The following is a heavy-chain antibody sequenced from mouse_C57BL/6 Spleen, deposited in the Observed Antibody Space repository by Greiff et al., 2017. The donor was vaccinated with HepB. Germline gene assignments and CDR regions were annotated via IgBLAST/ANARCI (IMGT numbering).Heavy chain of an antibody. Sequence: EVKLMESGPGLVKPSQSLSLTCSVTGYSITSGYYWNWIRQFPGNKLEWMGYISYDGSNNYNPSLKNRISITRDTSKNQFFLKLNSVTTEDTATYYCARDPSIYYDYDDWFAYWGQGTLVTVSA. D-gene: IGHD2-4*01. CDR2: ISYDGSN. CDR1: GYSITSGYY. J-gene: IGHJ3*01. CDR3: ARDPSIYYDYDDWFAY. V-gene: IGHV3-6*01.